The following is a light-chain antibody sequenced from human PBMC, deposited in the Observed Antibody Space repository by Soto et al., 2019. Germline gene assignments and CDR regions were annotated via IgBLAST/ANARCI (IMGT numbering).Light chain of an antibody. CDR1: QSVSSNY. Sequence: EIVLTQSPGTLSLSPRERATLSCRASQSVSSNYLAWYQHNPGQAPRLLIYGASSRAPGIPDRFSGSGSGTDFTLTISRLEPEDFAVYYCQQYAASPRTFGKGTQVAVK. J-gene: IGKJ1*01. CDR3: QQYAASPRT. V-gene: IGKV3-20*01. CDR2: GAS.